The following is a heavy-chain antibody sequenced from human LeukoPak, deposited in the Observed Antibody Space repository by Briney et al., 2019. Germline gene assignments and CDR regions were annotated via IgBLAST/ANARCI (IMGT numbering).Heavy chain of an antibody. V-gene: IGHV4-59*11. D-gene: IGHD6-13*01. CDR3: ARAASSWSFDY. CDR2: IYHSGST. CDR1: GVSMTSHY. J-gene: IGHJ4*02. Sequence: PSETLSLTCTVSGVSMTSHYWNWIRQPPGKGLEWIGYIYHSGSTNYSPSLKSRVTISVDTSKNQFSLNLSSVTAADTAVYYCARAASSWSFDYWGQGTLVTVSS.